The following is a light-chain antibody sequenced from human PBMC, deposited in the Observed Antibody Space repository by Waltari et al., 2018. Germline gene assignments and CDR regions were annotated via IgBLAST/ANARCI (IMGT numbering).Light chain of an antibody. J-gene: IGKJ3*01. Sequence: DIQMTQSPPTLSASVGDRVTIPCRASQSIPRWLAWYQQKPGKAPKLLIYKASILESGVPSRFSGGGSGTEFTLTISSLQPDDFATYYCQHYDSYSATFGRGTKIEIK. V-gene: IGKV1-5*03. CDR1: QSIPRW. CDR3: QHYDSYSAT. CDR2: KAS.